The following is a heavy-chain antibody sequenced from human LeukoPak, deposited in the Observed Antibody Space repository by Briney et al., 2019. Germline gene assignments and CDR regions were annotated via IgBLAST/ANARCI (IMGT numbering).Heavy chain of an antibody. D-gene: IGHD6-6*01. CDR2: IDYTGST. V-gene: IGHV4-59*08. CDR3: ARGYSSPSGRPDY. Sequence: PSETLSLTCSVSGDSISNYHYNWIRQPPGKGLEWIGYIDYTGSTNYNPTLKSRVTISLDTSKNQFSLTLRSVTAADTAVYDCARGYSSPSGRPDYWGQGTLVTVSS. CDR1: GDSISNYH. J-gene: IGHJ4*02.